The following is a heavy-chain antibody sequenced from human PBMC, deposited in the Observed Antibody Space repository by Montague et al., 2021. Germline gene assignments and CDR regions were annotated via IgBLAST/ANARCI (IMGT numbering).Heavy chain of an antibody. CDR3: ARGWQKRFDP. CDR1: GDSVSSNDAT. J-gene: IGHJ5*02. Sequence: CAISGDSVSSNDATWNWIRQSPSRGLGWLGRTYYRSKWYNEYAISVKSRTTVNPDTSKNQFSLLLNSVTPEDTAVYYCARGWQKRFDPWGQGTLDTVSS. D-gene: IGHD5-24*01. CDR2: TYYRSKWYN. V-gene: IGHV6-1*01.